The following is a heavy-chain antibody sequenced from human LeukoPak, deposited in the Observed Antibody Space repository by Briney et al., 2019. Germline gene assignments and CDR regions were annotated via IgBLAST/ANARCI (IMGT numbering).Heavy chain of an antibody. CDR2: IRVDGIKK. CDR3: ARDVEDSSRFGAFDM. V-gene: IGHV3-33*01. D-gene: IGHD3-22*01. CDR1: VFTFRIYG. Sequence: PGGSLRLSPAASVFTFRIYGIHGGCEVPGKGRGWGVAIRVDGIKKYYVDSVKGRFTISRDNSKNTLYLQMNSLSAEDTAVYYCARDVEDSSRFGAFDMWGQGTMVTVSS. J-gene: IGHJ3*02.